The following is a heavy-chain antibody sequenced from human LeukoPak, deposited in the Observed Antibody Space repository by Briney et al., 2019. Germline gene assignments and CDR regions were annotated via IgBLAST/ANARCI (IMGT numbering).Heavy chain of an antibody. J-gene: IGHJ4*02. D-gene: IGHD2-15*01. V-gene: IGHV3-11*01. Sequence: GGSLRLSCATSGFTFSDHYMTWIRQAPGKGLETVSYIYNGGDTIYYADSVRGRFTISRDNSKNTLYLQMNSLRAEDTAVYYCAKSGLNRFDYWGQGTLVTVSS. CDR3: AKSGLNRFDY. CDR1: GFTFSDHY. CDR2: IYNGGDTI.